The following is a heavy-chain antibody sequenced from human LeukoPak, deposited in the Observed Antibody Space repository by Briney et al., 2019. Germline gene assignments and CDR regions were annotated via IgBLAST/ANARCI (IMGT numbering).Heavy chain of an antibody. CDR2: IYPGDSDT. CDR1: GYSFASFW. V-gene: IGHV5-51*01. D-gene: IGHD2-2*01. CDR3: VRIVTLSCAQNPDY. Sequence: GESLKISCKGSGYSFASFWIGWVRQMPGKGLEWMVIIYPGDSDTRYSPSFQGQVTISADKSISTAYLQWSSLKASDTAMYYCVRIVTLSCAQNPDYWGQGTLVTVSS. J-gene: IGHJ4*02.